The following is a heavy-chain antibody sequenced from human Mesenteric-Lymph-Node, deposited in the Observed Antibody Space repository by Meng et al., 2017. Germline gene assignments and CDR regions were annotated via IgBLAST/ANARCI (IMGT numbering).Heavy chain of an antibody. CDR3: LRGSGGSV. CDR1: GGSISSGDYY. CDR2: IPHRGSS. V-gene: IGHV4-30-4*01. J-gene: IGHJ1*01. Sequence: ESGPGLVKPSQTLSLTCTVSGGSISSGDYYWSWIRQPPGKGLEWIGEIPHRGSSAYNPSLKSRVNMSIDKSKNQFSLKLTSVTAADTAVYHCLRGSGGSVWGQGTLVTVSS. D-gene: IGHD3-10*01.